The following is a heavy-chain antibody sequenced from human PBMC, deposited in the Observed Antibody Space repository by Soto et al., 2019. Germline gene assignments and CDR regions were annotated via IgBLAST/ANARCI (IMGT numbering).Heavy chain of an antibody. D-gene: IGHD4-17*01. J-gene: IGHJ4*02. V-gene: IGHV4-59*01. Sequence: QVQLQESGPGLVKPSETLSLTCTVSGGSISSYYWSWIRQPPGKGLEWIGYIYYSGSTNYNPSLKSRVTISVDTSKNQFSLKLSSVTAADTAVYYCARGYYGDYVLDYWGQGTLVTVSS. CDR3: ARGYYGDYVLDY. CDR2: IYYSGST. CDR1: GGSISSYY.